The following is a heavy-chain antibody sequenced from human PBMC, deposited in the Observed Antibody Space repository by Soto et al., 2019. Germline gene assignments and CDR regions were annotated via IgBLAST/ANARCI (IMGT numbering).Heavy chain of an antibody. CDR3: ARQLPTRHRAAPDY. Sequence: SETLSLTCAVYGGSFSGYYWSWIRQPPGKGLEWIGEINHSGSTNYNPSRKSRVTISVDTSKNQFSLKLSCVTAADVYLCYCARQLPTRHRAAPDYWGQGTLVTVSS. J-gene: IGHJ4*02. CDR2: INHSGST. V-gene: IGHV4-34*01. D-gene: IGHD2-2*01. CDR1: GGSFSGYY.